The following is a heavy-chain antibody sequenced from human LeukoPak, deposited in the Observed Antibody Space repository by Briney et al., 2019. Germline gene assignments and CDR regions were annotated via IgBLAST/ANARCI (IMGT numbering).Heavy chain of an antibody. CDR2: IYYSGST. J-gene: IGHJ6*02. V-gene: IGHV4-30-4*01. CDR3: ARVKYCSGGSCYRYYYYGMDV. Sequence: SQTLSLTCTVSGGSISSGDYYWSWIRQPPGKGLEWIGYIYYSGSTYYNPSLKSRVTISVDTSKNQFSLKLSSVTAADTAVYYCARVKYCSGGSCYRYYYYGMDVWGQGTTVTVSS. D-gene: IGHD2-15*01. CDR1: GGSISSGDYY.